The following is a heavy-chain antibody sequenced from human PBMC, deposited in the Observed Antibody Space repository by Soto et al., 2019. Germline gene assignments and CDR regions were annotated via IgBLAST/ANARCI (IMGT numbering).Heavy chain of an antibody. CDR2: ISYDGSNK. Sequence: QVQLVESGGGVVQPGRSLRLSCAASGFTFSSYGMHWVRQAPGKGLEGVAVISYDGSNKYYADSVKGRFTISRDNSKKPRYLQMNRLSAEDTAVYLCAKVGYSGGYFYYWGQGTLVTVSS. CDR3: AKVGYSGGYFYY. V-gene: IGHV3-30*18. J-gene: IGHJ4*02. D-gene: IGHD1-26*01. CDR1: GFTFSSYG.